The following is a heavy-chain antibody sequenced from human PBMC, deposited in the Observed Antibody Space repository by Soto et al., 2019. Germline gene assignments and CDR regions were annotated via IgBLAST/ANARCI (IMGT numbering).Heavy chain of an antibody. Sequence: PGGSLRLSCAASGFTFSSYGMHWVRQAPGKGLEWVAVIWYDGSNKYYADSVKGRFTISRDNSKNTLYLQMNRLRAEDTAVYYCARDAPAVAGTEYYFDYWGQGTLVTVSS. V-gene: IGHV3-33*01. CDR2: IWYDGSNK. D-gene: IGHD6-19*01. CDR3: ARDAPAVAGTEYYFDY. CDR1: GFTFSSYG. J-gene: IGHJ4*02.